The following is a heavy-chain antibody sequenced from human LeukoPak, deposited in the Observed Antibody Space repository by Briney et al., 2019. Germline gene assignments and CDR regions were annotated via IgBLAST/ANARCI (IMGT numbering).Heavy chain of an antibody. CDR3: ARDQGHYGSGSYYHDY. CDR2: IYYSGST. CDR1: GGSISSYY. J-gene: IGHJ4*02. D-gene: IGHD3-10*01. Sequence: PSETLSLTCTVSGGSISSYYWSWIRQPPGKGLEWIGYIYYSGSTNYNPSLKSRVAISVDTSKNQFSLKLSSVTAVDTAVYYCARDQGHYGSGSYYHDYWGQGTLVTVSS. V-gene: IGHV4-59*01.